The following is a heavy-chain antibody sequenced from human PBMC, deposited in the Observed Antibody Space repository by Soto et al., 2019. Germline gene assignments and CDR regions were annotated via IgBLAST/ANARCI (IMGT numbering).Heavy chain of an antibody. J-gene: IGHJ4*02. V-gene: IGHV4-30-4*01. CDR1: GGSISSGDYY. CDR2: IYYSGST. D-gene: IGHD5-18*01. Sequence: PSETLSLTCTVSGGSISSGDYYWSWIRQPPGKGLEWIGYIYYSGSTYYNPSLKSRVTISVDTSKNQFSLKLSSVTAADTAVYYCARGTSDSYGFYWGQGTLVTVSS. CDR3: ARGTSDSYGFY.